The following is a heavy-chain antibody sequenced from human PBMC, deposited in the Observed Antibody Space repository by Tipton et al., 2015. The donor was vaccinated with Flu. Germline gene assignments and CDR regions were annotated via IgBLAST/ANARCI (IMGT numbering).Heavy chain of an antibody. Sequence: SLRLSCAASGFTVSSNYVMWVRQAPGKGLEWVSVIYRGGSTYFADSVKGRFTISRDNSKNTLYLQMNSLRAEDTAVYYCAVGYTPYYFDYWGQGTLVTVSS. D-gene: IGHD6-13*01. CDR1: GFTVSSNY. V-gene: IGHV3-53*01. J-gene: IGHJ4*02. CDR2: IYRGGST. CDR3: AVGYTPYYFDY.